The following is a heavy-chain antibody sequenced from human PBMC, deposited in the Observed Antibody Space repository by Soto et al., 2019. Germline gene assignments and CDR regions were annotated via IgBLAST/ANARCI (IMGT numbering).Heavy chain of an antibody. J-gene: IGHJ5*02. V-gene: IGHV3-21*01. CDR3: ASFIIDLSPQANGLDP. CDR2: ISSSSSYI. CDR1: GFTFSSYS. D-gene: IGHD3-9*01. Sequence: GGSLRLSCAASGFTFSSYSMNWVRQAPGKGLEWVSSISSSSSYIYYADSVKGRFTISRDNAKNSLYLQMNSLRAEDTAVYYCASFIIDLSPQANGLDPWAQGTPVPVSS.